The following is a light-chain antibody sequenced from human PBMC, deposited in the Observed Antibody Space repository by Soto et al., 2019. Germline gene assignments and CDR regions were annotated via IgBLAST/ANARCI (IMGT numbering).Light chain of an antibody. J-gene: IGLJ2*01. CDR2: SNN. Sequence: QSVLTHLPSASGAPGQRVTISCSGSSSNIGSNTVNWYQQLPGTAPKLLIYSNNQRPSGVPDRFSGSKSGTSASLAISGLQSEDEADYYCAAWDDRLNAVVFGGGTKVTVL. CDR1: SSNIGSNT. CDR3: AAWDDRLNAVV. V-gene: IGLV1-44*01.